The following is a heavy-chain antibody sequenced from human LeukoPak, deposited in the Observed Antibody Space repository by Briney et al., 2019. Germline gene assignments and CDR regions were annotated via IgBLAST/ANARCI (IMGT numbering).Heavy chain of an antibody. Sequence: GGSLRLSCAASGISISTYAMSWVRQAPGKGLEWVSDISGGGGTTNYADSVKGRFTTSRDNSKNTLYLQMNSLRPEDTAVYYCAKGGDILTGYYLYWYFDLWGRGTLVTVSS. V-gene: IGHV3-23*01. J-gene: IGHJ2*01. CDR2: ISGGGGTT. D-gene: IGHD3-9*01. CDR1: GISISTYA. CDR3: AKGGDILTGYYLYWYFDL.